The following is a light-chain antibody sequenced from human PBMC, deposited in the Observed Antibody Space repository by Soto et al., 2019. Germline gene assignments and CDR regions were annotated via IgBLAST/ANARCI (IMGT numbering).Light chain of an antibody. CDR1: QSLLHSNGYNC. Sequence: DIVMTQSPLSLPVTPGEPASISCRSSQSLLHSNGYNCLDWYLQKPGQSPQLLSYFGSNRASGVPDRFSGSGSGTDFTLKISRVEAEDVGLYYCMQALQTPLTFGGGTKGEIK. CDR3: MQALQTPLT. CDR2: FGS. V-gene: IGKV2-28*01. J-gene: IGKJ4*01.